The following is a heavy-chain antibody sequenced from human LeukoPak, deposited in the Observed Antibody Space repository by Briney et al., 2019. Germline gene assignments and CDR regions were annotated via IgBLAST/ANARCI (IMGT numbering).Heavy chain of an antibody. CDR3: ARDSGDSEALDY. CDR2: ISYDGSNK. Sequence: GGSLRLSCAASGFTFSSYAMHWVRQAPSKGLEWVAVISYDGSNKYYADSVKGRFTISRDNSKNTLYLQMNSLRAEDTAVYYCARDSGDSEALDYWGQGTLVTVSS. J-gene: IGHJ4*02. CDR1: GFTFSSYA. V-gene: IGHV3-30-3*01. D-gene: IGHD3-22*01.